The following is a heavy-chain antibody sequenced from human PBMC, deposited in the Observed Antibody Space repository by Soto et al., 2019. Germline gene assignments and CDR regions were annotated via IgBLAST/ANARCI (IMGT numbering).Heavy chain of an antibody. CDR3: SLHLYYHAFEYYYYA. CDR2: IDYSGNI. Sequence: SENLSLTCSASGGSITSSGSAWGWIRQSPGKGLEWIGTIDYSGNIYYIPSLKSRITISVERAKNQNCLKLRSVTAAETAVDYCSLHLYYHAFEYYYYASGQGSLVTVSS. V-gene: IGHV4-39*01. J-gene: IGHJ5*02. D-gene: IGHD3-10*01. CDR1: GGSITSSGSA.